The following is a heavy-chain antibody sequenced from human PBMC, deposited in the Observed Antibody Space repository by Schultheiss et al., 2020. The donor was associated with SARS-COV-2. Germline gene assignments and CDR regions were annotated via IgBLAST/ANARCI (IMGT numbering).Heavy chain of an antibody. CDR3: TRDRSVRYFDWLPQKRYYYYGMDV. CDR2: ISAYNGNT. V-gene: IGHV1-18*04. D-gene: IGHD3-9*01. CDR1: GYTFTSYG. J-gene: IGHJ6*02. Sequence: ASVKVSCKASGYTFTSYGISWVRQAPGQGLEWMGWISAYNGNTNYAQKLQGRVTMTTDTSTSTAYMELRSLRSDDTAVYYCTRDRSVRYFDWLPQKRYYYYGMDVWGQGTTVTVSS.